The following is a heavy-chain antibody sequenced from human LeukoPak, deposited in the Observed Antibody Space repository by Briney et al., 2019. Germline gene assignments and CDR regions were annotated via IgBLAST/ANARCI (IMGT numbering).Heavy chain of an antibody. CDR3: AKIPTYYYDSSDYFDY. CDR1: GFTFSNYA. Sequence: GGSLRLSCAASGFTFSNYAMRWVRQAPGKGLEWVSGISGSGDSTYYADSVKGRFTISRDNSKNTLYLQMNSLRAEDTAVYYCAKIPTYYYDSSDYFDYWGQGTLVTVSS. D-gene: IGHD3-22*01. J-gene: IGHJ4*02. CDR2: ISGSGDST. V-gene: IGHV3-23*01.